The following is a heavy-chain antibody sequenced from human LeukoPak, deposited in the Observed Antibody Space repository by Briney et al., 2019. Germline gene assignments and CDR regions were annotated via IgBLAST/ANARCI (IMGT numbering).Heavy chain of an antibody. V-gene: IGHV3-9*01. Sequence: PGRSLRLSCAASGFTFDDYAMHWVRHAPGKGLEWVSGISWNSGSIGYADSVKGRFTISRDNAKNSLYLQMNSLRAEDTALYYCAKDYYDSRTPSPSFDYWGQGTLVTVSS. CDR3: AKDYYDSRTPSPSFDY. CDR1: GFTFDDYA. D-gene: IGHD3-22*01. CDR2: ISWNSGSI. J-gene: IGHJ4*02.